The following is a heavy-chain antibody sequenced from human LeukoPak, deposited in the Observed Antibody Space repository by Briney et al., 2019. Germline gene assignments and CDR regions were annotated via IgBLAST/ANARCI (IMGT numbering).Heavy chain of an antibody. D-gene: IGHD3-16*01. J-gene: IGHJ4*02. Sequence: KSSETLSLTCTVSGCSISSHYWSWIRQPPGKGLEWIGYIYYSGSTNYNPSLKSRVTISVDTSKNQFSLKLSSVTAADTAVYYCARLWGPRSGGYYFDYWGQGTLVTVSS. V-gene: IGHV4-59*08. CDR3: ARLWGPRSGGYYFDY. CDR1: GCSISSHY. CDR2: IYYSGST.